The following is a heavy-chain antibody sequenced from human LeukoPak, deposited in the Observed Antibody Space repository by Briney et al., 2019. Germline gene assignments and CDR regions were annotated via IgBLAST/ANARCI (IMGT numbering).Heavy chain of an antibody. J-gene: IGHJ4*02. CDR2: INHSGST. Sequence: SETLSLTCAVYGGSFSGYYWSWIRQPPGKGLEWIGEINHSGSTNYNPSLKSRVTISVDTSKNQFSLKLSSVTAADTAVYYCAGYYGGYWGKGTLVTVSS. D-gene: IGHD3-3*01. V-gene: IGHV4-34*01. CDR3: AGYYGGY. CDR1: GGSFSGYY.